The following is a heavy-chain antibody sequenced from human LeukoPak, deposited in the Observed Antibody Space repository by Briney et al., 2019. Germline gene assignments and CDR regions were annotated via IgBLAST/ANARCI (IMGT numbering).Heavy chain of an antibody. CDR1: GGTFSSDA. D-gene: IGHD1-14*01. CDR3: ARSRTLSPTGYYFDY. V-gene: IGHV1-69*13. CDR2: IIPIFITT. Sequence: SVKVSCKASGGTFSSDAISWVRQAPGQGLEWMGGIIPIFITTHYAQKFQGRLTITADESTSTAYMELSSLRSEDTAMYYCARSRTLSPTGYYFDYWGQGTLVTVSS. J-gene: IGHJ4*02.